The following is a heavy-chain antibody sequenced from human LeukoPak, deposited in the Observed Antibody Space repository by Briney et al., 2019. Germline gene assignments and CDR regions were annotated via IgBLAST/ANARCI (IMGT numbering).Heavy chain of an antibody. J-gene: IGHJ1*01. CDR2: IKSDGST. CDR1: RFAFSSYW. D-gene: IGHD3-22*01. V-gene: IGHV3-74*01. CDR3: ARAPSEIGGYYPEYFRH. Sequence: GGSLRLSCAASRFAFSSYWMHWVRQAPGKGLVWVSRIKSDGSTNYADSVKGRFTISRDNANNTLSLQMNSLRPEDTGVYYCARAPSEIGGYYPEYFRHWGQGTLVTVSS.